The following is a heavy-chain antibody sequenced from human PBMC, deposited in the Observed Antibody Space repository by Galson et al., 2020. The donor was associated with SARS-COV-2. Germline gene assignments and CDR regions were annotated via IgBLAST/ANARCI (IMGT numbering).Heavy chain of an antibody. V-gene: IGHV4-31*02. CDR2: IYYSGST. Sequence: GKGLEWIGYIYYSGSTYYNPSLKSRVTISVDTSKNQFSLKLSSVTAADTAVYYCARGLTIFGVVSNFDYWGQGTLVTVSS. J-gene: IGHJ4*02. CDR3: ARGLTIFGVVSNFDY. D-gene: IGHD3-3*01.